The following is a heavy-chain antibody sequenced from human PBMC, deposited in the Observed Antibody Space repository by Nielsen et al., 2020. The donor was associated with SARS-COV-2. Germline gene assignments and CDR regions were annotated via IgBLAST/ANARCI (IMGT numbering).Heavy chain of an antibody. CDR1: GFTFSSYA. Sequence: GGSLRLSCAASGFTFSSYAMSWVRQAPGKGLEWVSAISSGGDDTFYADSVKGRFTISRDNSKNTLYLQMNSLRAEDTAVYYCAKGGWYYYDSSGYHGEVDYWGQGTLVTVSS. J-gene: IGHJ4*02. D-gene: IGHD3-22*01. CDR2: ISSGGDDT. V-gene: IGHV3-23*01. CDR3: AKGGWYYYDSSGYHGEVDY.